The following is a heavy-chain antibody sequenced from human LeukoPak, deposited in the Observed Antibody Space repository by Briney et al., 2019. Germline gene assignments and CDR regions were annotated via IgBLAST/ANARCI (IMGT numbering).Heavy chain of an antibody. V-gene: IGHV5-51*01. Sequence: ESLKISCKASGYSFTTYWIGWVRQMPGKGLEWMGIIYPSDSDTRYSPSFQGEVTISVDKSISTAYLQWSSLKASDTAMYYCARHGAARADFWGQGTLVTVS. D-gene: IGHD6-6*01. CDR2: IYPSDSDT. J-gene: IGHJ4*02. CDR1: GYSFTTYW. CDR3: ARHGAARADF.